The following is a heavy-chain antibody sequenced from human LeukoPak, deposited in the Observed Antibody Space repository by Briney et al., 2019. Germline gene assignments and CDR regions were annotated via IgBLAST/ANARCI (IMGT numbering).Heavy chain of an antibody. CDR1: GFTLSSYW. V-gene: IGHV3-7*01. Sequence: GGSLRLSCAASGFTLSSYWMSWVRQAPGKGLEWVANIKQDGSEKYYVDSVKGRFTISRDNAKNSLYLQMNSLRAEDTAVYYCARDRAPGAMVLNWYFDLWGRGTLVTVSS. CDR3: ARDRAPGAMVLNWYFDL. J-gene: IGHJ2*01. CDR2: IKQDGSEK. D-gene: IGHD5-18*01.